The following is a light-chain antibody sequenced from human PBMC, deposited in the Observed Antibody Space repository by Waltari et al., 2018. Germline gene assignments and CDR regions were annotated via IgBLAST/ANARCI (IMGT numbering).Light chain of an antibody. Sequence: DIVMTQSPYSLAASLGERDTINCKSSQSILYSSNDKNYLAWYQPKPGQPPKLLIYWASTRESGVPDRFSGSGSGTDFTLTISSLQAEDVAVYYCQQYYRSRTFGQGTKVEIK. J-gene: IGKJ1*01. CDR2: WAS. CDR3: QQYYRSRT. CDR1: QSILYSSNDKNY. V-gene: IGKV4-1*01.